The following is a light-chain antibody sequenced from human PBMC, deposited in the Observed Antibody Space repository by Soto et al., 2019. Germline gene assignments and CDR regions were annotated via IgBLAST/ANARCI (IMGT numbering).Light chain of an antibody. CDR2: EVS. CDR3: ISYTNSRLWV. Sequence: QSALTQPPSVSGSPGQSVTISCTGTNSDVGDYNYVSWFQHHPGKAPKLMIYEVSNRPSGVSNRFSGSKSGNTASLTISGLQAEDEADYYCISYTNSRLWVFGGGTKLTVL. CDR1: NSDVGDYNY. J-gene: IGLJ3*02. V-gene: IGLV2-14*01.